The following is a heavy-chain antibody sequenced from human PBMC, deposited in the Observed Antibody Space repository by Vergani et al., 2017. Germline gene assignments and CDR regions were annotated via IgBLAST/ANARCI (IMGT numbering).Heavy chain of an antibody. Sequence: QVQLQESGPGLVEASETLSLPCRVPGGSIRDTGYYWGWVRQPPGKGLEWIATIYYTESTYYNPSLKSRVTLSIDTSKNQFSLNLSSVTAADTAVYYCAREATRSWDWGQGTLVTVSS. CDR3: AREATRSWD. J-gene: IGHJ4*02. CDR2: IYYTEST. V-gene: IGHV4-39*02. D-gene: IGHD1-26*01. CDR1: GGSIRDTGYY.